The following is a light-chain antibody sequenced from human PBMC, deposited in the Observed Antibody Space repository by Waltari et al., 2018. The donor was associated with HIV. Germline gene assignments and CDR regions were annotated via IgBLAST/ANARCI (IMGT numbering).Light chain of an antibody. CDR2: KIS. Sequence: DIVLTQSPLSLPVTLGQPAAISCTSSQSLVHGYGNTYLHWYHQRPGQSPRRLIYKISNRDSGVPDRFSGSGSGTDFTLKISRVEAEDVGVYYCMQGTQWPPYTFGQGTKLEIK. CDR3: MQGTQWPPYT. V-gene: IGKV2-30*02. CDR1: QSLVHGYGNTY. J-gene: IGKJ2*01.